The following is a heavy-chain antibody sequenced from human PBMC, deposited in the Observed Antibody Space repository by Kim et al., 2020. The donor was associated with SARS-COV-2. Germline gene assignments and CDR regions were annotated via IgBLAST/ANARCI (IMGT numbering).Heavy chain of an antibody. V-gene: IGHV1-46*01. CDR2: INPSGGTT. CDR3: ARAGGEVDSRFGDYDYYGM. Sequence: ASVKVSCKISGYIFTSYYMHWVRQAPGQGLEWMGIINPSGGTTTYAQKFQGRVTMTRDTSTSTFYMDLSSLRSEDTAVYYCARAGGEVDSRFGDYDYYGM. CDR1: GYIFTSYY. J-gene: IGHJ6*01. D-gene: IGHD2-21*02.